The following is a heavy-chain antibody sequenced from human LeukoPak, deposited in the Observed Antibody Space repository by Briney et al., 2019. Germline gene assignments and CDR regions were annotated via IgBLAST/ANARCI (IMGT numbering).Heavy chain of an antibody. CDR1: GFTFSSYA. J-gene: IGHJ3*02. CDR2: ISYDGSNK. Sequence: GGSLGLSCAASGFTFSSYAMHWVRQAPGKGLEWVAVISYDGSNKYYADSVKGRFTISRDNSKNTLYLQMNSLRAEDTAVYYCARAATVTMSAFDIWGQGTMVTVSS. CDR3: ARAATVTMSAFDI. D-gene: IGHD4-17*01. V-gene: IGHV3-30-3*01.